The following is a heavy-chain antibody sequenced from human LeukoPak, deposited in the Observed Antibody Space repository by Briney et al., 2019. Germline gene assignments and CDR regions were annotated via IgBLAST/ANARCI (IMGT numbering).Heavy chain of an antibody. D-gene: IGHD3-3*01. CDR3: ARTAYYDFWSGYYADNWFDP. J-gene: IGHJ5*02. V-gene: IGHV3-9*01. CDR1: GFTFDDYA. Sequence: GGSLRLSCAASGFTFDDYAMHWVRQAPGKGLEWVSGISWNSGSIGYADSVKGRFTISRDNAKNSLYLQMNSLRAEDTAVYYCARTAYYDFWSGYYADNWFDPWGQGTLVTVSS. CDR2: ISWNSGSI.